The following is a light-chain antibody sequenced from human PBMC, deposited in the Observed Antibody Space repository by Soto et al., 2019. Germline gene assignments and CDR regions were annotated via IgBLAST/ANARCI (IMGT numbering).Light chain of an antibody. CDR1: QSDSSIY. V-gene: IGKV3-20*01. CDR2: GAS. J-gene: IGKJ1*01. Sequence: EIVLTQSPGTLSLSPGERATLSCRASQSDSSIYLAWYQQKPGQAPRLLIYGASSRATGIPDRFSGSGSGTDFTLTISRLEPEDFAVYYCQQYGSSRWTFGQGTKVDIK. CDR3: QQYGSSRWT.